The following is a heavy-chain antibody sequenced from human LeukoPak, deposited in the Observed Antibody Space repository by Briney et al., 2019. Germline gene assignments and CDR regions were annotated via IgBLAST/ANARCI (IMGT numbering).Heavy chain of an antibody. D-gene: IGHD6-13*01. CDR2: IDWDDDK. V-gene: IGHV2-70*11. Sequence: SGPTLVNPTQTLTLTCTFSGFSLSTSGMCVSWIRQPPGKALEWLARIDWDDDKYYSTSLKTRLTISKDTSKNQVVLTMTNMDPVDTATYYCARIKIAAAGTYYFDYWGQGTLVTVSS. J-gene: IGHJ4*02. CDR3: ARIKIAAAGTYYFDY. CDR1: GFSLSTSGMC.